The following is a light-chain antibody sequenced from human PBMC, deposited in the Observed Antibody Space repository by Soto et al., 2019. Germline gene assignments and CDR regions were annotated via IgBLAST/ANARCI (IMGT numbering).Light chain of an antibody. CDR2: DVS. CDR1: SSDVGGYNY. J-gene: IGLJ1*01. Sequence: QSVLTQPASVSGSPGQSITISCTGTSSDVGGYNYVSWYQQHPGKAPKLMIYDVSNRPSGVPNRFSGSKSGNTASLTISGLQAEDEADYYCSSYTSSSTLFVFGAG. V-gene: IGLV2-14*01. CDR3: SSYTSSSTLFV.